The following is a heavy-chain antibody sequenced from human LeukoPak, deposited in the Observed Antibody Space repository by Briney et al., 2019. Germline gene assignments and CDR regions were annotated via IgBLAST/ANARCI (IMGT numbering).Heavy chain of an antibody. Sequence: GGSLRLSCAASGFSFRSYWMAWVRQAPGKGLEWVAVISYDGSNKYYADSVKGRFTISRDNSKNTLYLQMNSLRAEDTAVYYCARGGIVEDYWGQGTLVTVSS. D-gene: IGHD1-26*01. J-gene: IGHJ4*02. CDR1: GFSFRSYW. CDR3: ARGGIVEDY. V-gene: IGHV3-30-3*01. CDR2: ISYDGSNK.